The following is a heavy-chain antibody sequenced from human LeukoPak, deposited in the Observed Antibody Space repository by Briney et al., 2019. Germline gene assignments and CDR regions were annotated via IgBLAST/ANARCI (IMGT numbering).Heavy chain of an antibody. CDR3: ARLITGPYYSDY. J-gene: IGHJ4*02. V-gene: IGHV3-21*01. CDR2: ISSTSNYI. Sequence: GGSLRLSCAASGFTFSSYEMNWVRQAPGKGLEWVSSISSTSNYISYTDSLKGRFTISRDNAKNSLFLQMNSLRAEDTAVYYCARLITGPYYSDYWGQGTLVTVSS. D-gene: IGHD1-14*01. CDR1: GFTFSSYE.